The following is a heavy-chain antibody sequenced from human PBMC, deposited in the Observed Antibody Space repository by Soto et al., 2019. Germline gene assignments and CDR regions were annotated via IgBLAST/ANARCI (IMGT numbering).Heavy chain of an antibody. Sequence: QVTLKESGPVLVKPTETLTLTCTVSGFSLSNARMGVSWIRQPPGKALEWLAHIFSNDEKSYSTSLKSRLTIPQDTSKSQVVLNMTNMDPVDTATYYCARIKSSDYDSSFDYWGQGTLVTVSS. D-gene: IGHD3-3*01. CDR3: ARIKSSDYDSSFDY. V-gene: IGHV2-26*01. J-gene: IGHJ4*02. CDR2: IFSNDEK. CDR1: GFSLSNARMG.